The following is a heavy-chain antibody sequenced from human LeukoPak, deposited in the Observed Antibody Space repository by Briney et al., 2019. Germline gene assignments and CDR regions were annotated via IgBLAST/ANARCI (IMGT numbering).Heavy chain of an antibody. CDR1: GFTVSSNY. CDR3: ARDGRDSSGYRSYYFDY. D-gene: IGHD3-22*01. V-gene: IGHV3-53*01. Sequence: PGGSLRLSCAASGFTVSSNYMSWVRQAPGKGLEWVSVIYSGGSTYYADSVKGRFTISRDNSKNTLYLQMNSLRAEDTAVYYCARDGRDSSGYRSYYFDYWGQGTLVTVSS. CDR2: IYSGGST. J-gene: IGHJ4*02.